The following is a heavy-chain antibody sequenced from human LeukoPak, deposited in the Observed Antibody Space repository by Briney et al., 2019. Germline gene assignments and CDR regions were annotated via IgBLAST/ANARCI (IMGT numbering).Heavy chain of an antibody. Sequence: GASVKVSCKASGYTFTGYYMHWVRQAPGQGLEWMGWINPNSGGTNYAQKFQGWVTMTRDTSISTAYMELSSLRSEDTAVYYCAAAQGYGYYYYYMDVWGKGTTVTVSS. D-gene: IGHD3-16*01. CDR1: GYTFTGYY. CDR3: AAAQGYGYYYYYMDV. CDR2: INPNSGGT. V-gene: IGHV1-2*04. J-gene: IGHJ6*03.